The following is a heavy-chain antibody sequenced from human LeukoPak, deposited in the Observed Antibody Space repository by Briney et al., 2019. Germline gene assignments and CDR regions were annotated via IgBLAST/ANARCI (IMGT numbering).Heavy chain of an antibody. CDR2: ISAYNGNT. J-gene: IGHJ5*02. Sequence: ASVKVSCKVSGYTFTSYGISWVRQAPGQGLEWMGWISAYNGNTNYAQKLQGRVTMTTDTSTSTAYMELRSLRSDDTAVYYCARVGTIFGVVIMGTQVWFDPWGQGTLVTVSS. CDR3: ARVGTIFGVVIMGTQVWFDP. CDR1: GYTFTSYG. D-gene: IGHD3-3*01. V-gene: IGHV1-18*01.